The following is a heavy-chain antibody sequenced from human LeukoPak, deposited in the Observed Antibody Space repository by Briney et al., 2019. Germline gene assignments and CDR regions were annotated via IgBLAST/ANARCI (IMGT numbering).Heavy chain of an antibody. D-gene: IGHD2-21*02. J-gene: IGHJ5*02. Sequence: LETLSLTCTVSGGSISSSYLSWIRQPPGKGLEWIGYIHSSGNTNYNPSLNSRVTMSMDTSKIQFTLQLSSVTAADTSVYYCARLVVTSSENWFDLWGQGTLALVSS. V-gene: IGHV4-4*09. CDR3: ARLVVTSSENWFDL. CDR1: GGSISSSY. CDR2: IHSSGNT.